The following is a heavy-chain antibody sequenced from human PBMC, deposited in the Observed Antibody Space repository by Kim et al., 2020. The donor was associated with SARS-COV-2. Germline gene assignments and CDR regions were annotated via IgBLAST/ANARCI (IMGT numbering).Heavy chain of an antibody. J-gene: IGHJ4*02. CDR1: GGSIRSGGKF. CDR3: ARGQPLVY. D-gene: IGHD6-13*01. CDR2: ISYSGNS. Sequence: SETLSLTCSVSGGSIRSGGKFWTWIRQHPAKGLEWIGYISYSGNSHYCPTIRSRVSISLQTSENQFSLELISVTAAATAVYSCARGQPLVYWGQG. V-gene: IGHV4-31*03.